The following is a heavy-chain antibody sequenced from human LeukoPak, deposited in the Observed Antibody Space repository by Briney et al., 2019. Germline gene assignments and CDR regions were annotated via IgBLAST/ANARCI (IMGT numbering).Heavy chain of an antibody. CDR1: GFTFGSYS. CDR3: ARDLSQLYGALDY. V-gene: IGHV3-48*02. CDR2: ISSTGSSI. Sequence: QPGGSLIVSCAASGFTFGSYSMNWARQAPGKGLEWVSYISSTGSSIYYADSVQGRFTVSRDNAKNSMYLQMNSLRDEDTAVYYCARDLSQLYGALDYWGQGTLVTVSS. J-gene: IGHJ4*02. D-gene: IGHD2-2*01.